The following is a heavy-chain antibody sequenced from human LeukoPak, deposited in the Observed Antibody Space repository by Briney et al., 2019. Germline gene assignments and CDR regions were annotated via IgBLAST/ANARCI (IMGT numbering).Heavy chain of an antibody. Sequence: EASVKVSCKASGYTFTGYYMHWVRQAPGQGLEWMGWINPNSGGTNYAQKFQGRVTMTRDTSISTAYMELSRLRSDDTAVYYCARSYPPRYSSSRNSLDWFDPWGQGTLVTVSS. J-gene: IGHJ5*02. CDR2: INPNSGGT. D-gene: IGHD6-13*01. CDR3: ARSYPPRYSSSRNSLDWFDP. V-gene: IGHV1-2*02. CDR1: GYTFTGYY.